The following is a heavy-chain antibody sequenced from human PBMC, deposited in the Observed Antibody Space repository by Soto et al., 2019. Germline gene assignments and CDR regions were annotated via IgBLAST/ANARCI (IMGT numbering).Heavy chain of an antibody. CDR3: ARVSPRPVTTFSPYNWFDP. CDR2: ISAYNGNT. D-gene: IGHD4-17*01. Sequence: GASVKVSCKASGYTFTSYGISWVRQAPGQGLEWMGWISAYNGNTNYAQKLQGRVTMTTDTSTSTAYMELRSLRSDETAVYYCARVSPRPVTTFSPYNWFDPWGQGTLVTVSS. J-gene: IGHJ5*02. CDR1: GYTFTSYG. V-gene: IGHV1-18*04.